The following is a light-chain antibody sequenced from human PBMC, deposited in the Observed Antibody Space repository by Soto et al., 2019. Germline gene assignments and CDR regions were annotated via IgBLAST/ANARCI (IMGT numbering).Light chain of an antibody. CDR1: QGISSY. V-gene: IGKV1-9*01. CDR3: QQLNSSPFT. Sequence: IQLTLSPSSLSASVGDRVTITCRASQGISSYLAWYQQKPGKAPKLLIYAASTLQSGVPSRFSGSGSGTDVTLTISSLQPEDFASYYCQQLNSSPFTFGPGTKVDIK. J-gene: IGKJ3*01. CDR2: AAS.